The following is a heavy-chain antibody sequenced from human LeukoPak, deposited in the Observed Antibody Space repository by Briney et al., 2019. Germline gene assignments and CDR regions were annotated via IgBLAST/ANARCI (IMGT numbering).Heavy chain of an antibody. J-gene: IGHJ6*03. CDR3: ARGHGSYYYYMDV. Sequence: ASVKVSCKASGYTFTDFYMLWVRQAPGQGLEWRGWINPNSGGTDYAQKFQGRVTMTRDTSTSTAYMELSRLRSDDTAVYHCARGHGSYYYYMDVWGKGTTVTVSS. V-gene: IGHV1-2*02. D-gene: IGHD3-10*01. CDR2: INPNSGGT. CDR1: GYTFTDFY.